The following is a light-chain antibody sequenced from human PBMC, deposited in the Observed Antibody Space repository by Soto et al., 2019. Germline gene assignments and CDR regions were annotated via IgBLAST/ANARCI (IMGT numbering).Light chain of an antibody. CDR1: QSVSSTY. Sequence: EIVLTQSPGTLSLSPGERATLSCRASQSVSSTYLAWYQQKSGQAHRLLIHGASSRATGIPDRFSGSGSGTDFTLNISRLEPEDFAVYFCQQFGSSPPYTFGQGTKLEIK. J-gene: IGKJ2*01. V-gene: IGKV3-20*01. CDR2: GAS. CDR3: QQFGSSPPYT.